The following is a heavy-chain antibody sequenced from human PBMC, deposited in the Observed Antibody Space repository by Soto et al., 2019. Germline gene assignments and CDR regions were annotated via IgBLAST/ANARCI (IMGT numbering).Heavy chain of an antibody. D-gene: IGHD3-3*01. CDR2: IYPGDSDT. CDR3: ARSSVYYDFWSGNYYFDY. Sequence: GESLKISCKGSGYSFTSYWIGWVRQMPGKGLEWMGIIYPGDSDTRYSPSIQGQVTISADKSISTAYLQWSSLKASDTAMYYCARSSVYYDFWSGNYYFDYWGQGTLVTVSS. V-gene: IGHV5-51*01. CDR1: GYSFTSYW. J-gene: IGHJ4*02.